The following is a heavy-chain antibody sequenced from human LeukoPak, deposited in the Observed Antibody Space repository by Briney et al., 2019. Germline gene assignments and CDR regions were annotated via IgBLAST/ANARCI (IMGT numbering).Heavy chain of an antibody. Sequence: RSGGSLRLSCAASGFTFSSYSMNWVRQAPGKGLEWVSSISSSSSYIYYADSVKGRFTISRDNAKNSLYLQMNSLRAEDTAVYYCARDLLPGGEHNWFDPWGQGTLVTVSS. J-gene: IGHJ5*02. D-gene: IGHD2-15*01. CDR1: GFTFSSYS. V-gene: IGHV3-21*01. CDR2: ISSSSSYI. CDR3: ARDLLPGGEHNWFDP.